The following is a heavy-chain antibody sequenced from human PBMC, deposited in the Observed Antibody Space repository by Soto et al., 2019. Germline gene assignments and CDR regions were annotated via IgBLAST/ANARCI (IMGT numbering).Heavy chain of an antibody. CDR2: ISSSGSTI. D-gene: IGHD2-2*01. J-gene: IGHJ4*02. CDR3: ARGYCISTSCRIEYYFDY. V-gene: IGHV3-11*01. CDR1: GFTFSDYY. Sequence: PGGSLRLSCAASGFTFSDYYMSWIRQAPGKGLEWVSYISSSGSTIYYADSVKGRFTISRDNAKNSLYLQMNSLRAEDTAVYYCARGYCISTSCRIEYYFDYWGQGTLVTVSS.